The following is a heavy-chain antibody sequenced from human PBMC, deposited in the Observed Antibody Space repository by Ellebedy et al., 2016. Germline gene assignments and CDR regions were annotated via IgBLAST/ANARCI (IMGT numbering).Heavy chain of an antibody. CDR1: GYTFTSYN. J-gene: IGHJ5*02. CDR3: ARMSSSEPGNWFDP. CDR2: INTNTGNP. D-gene: IGHD6-6*01. Sequence: ASVKVSCKASGYTFTSYNLNWARPPPGQGLEWMGWINTNTGNPAYAQGFTGRFVFSLDTSVRTASLQISSLKAEDAAVYYCARMSSSEPGNWFDPWGQGTLVTVSS. V-gene: IGHV7-4-1*02.